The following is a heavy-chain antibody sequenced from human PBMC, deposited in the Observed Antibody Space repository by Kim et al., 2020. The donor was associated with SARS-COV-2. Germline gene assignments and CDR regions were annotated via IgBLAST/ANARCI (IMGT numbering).Heavy chain of an antibody. CDR2: INPSGGGT. J-gene: IGHJ4*02. V-gene: IGHV1-46*01. CDR3: ARGGDTALPDY. CDR1: GYTFSNYY. D-gene: IGHD5-18*01. Sequence: ASVKVSCKASGYTFSNYYMYWVRQAPGQGLEWMGIINPSGGGTSYAQKFQGRVTMTRDTSTSTLYMDLSSLISEDTAVYYCARGGDTALPDYWGQGTLVT.